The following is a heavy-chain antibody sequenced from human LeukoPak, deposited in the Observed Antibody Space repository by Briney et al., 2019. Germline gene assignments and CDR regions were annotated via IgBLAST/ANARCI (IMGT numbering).Heavy chain of an antibody. CDR2: IGSSGSTI. CDR3: ARDKPDSSWYGPKDY. J-gene: IGHJ4*02. CDR1: GFSFSSYE. Sequence: PGGSLRLSCAASGFSFSSYEMNWVRQAPGKGLEWISYIGSSGSTIYYADSVKGRFTISRDNAKNSLYLQMNSLRAEDTAVYYCARDKPDSSWYGPKDYRGRGTLVTVSS. V-gene: IGHV3-48*03. D-gene: IGHD6-13*01.